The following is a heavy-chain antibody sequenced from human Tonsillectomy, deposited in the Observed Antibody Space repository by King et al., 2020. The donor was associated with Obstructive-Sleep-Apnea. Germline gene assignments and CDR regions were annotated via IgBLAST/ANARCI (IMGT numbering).Heavy chain of an antibody. V-gene: IGHV3-30*04. CDR1: GFTFSSYA. Sequence: VQLVESGGGVVQPGRSLRLSCAASGFTFSSYAMHWVRQAPGKELEWVAVISYDGSNKYYADSVKGRFTISRDNSKNTLYLQMNSLRAEDTAVYYCAREGEVGATPIPFDYWGQGTLVTVSS. CDR3: AREGEVGATPIPFDY. D-gene: IGHD1-26*01. CDR2: ISYDGSNK. J-gene: IGHJ4*02.